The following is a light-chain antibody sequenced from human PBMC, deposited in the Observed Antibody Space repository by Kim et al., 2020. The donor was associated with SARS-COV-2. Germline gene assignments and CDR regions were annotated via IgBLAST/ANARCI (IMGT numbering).Light chain of an antibody. CDR1: QSVKSSY. V-gene: IGKV3-20*01. Sequence: SRGQRATLACRASQSVKSSYLAWYQEGPGQAPRVLMYETYTGAIDIPDRFSGSGSGTDFTLIMNRLEPEDFAVYYCHQYDSSPLSFGGGTKVDIK. CDR2: ETY. CDR3: HQYDSSPLS. J-gene: IGKJ4*01.